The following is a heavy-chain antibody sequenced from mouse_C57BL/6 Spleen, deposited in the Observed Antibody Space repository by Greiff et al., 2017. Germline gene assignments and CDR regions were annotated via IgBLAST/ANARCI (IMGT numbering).Heavy chain of an antibody. CDR3: TGGTAHATGFAY. CDR2: IDPETGGT. J-gene: IGHJ3*01. Sequence: QVQLQQSGAELVRPGASVTLSCKASGYTFTDYEMHWVKQTPVHGLEWIGAIDPETGGTAYNQKFKGKAILTADKSSSTAYMELRSLTSEDSAVYYCTGGTAHATGFAYWGQGTLVTVSA. D-gene: IGHD3-2*02. CDR1: GYTFTDYE. V-gene: IGHV1-15*01.